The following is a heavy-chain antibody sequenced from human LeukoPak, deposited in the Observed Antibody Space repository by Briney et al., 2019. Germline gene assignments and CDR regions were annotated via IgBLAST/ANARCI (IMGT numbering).Heavy chain of an antibody. Sequence: GRSLRLSCAASGFTFDDYAMHWVWQAPGKGLEWVSGISWNSGSIGYADSVKGRFTISRDNAKNSLYLQMNSLRAEDTALYYCAKDIGSSGWYDYWGQGTLVTVSS. CDR3: AKDIGSSGWYDY. V-gene: IGHV3-9*01. D-gene: IGHD6-19*01. CDR2: ISWNSGSI. J-gene: IGHJ4*02. CDR1: GFTFDDYA.